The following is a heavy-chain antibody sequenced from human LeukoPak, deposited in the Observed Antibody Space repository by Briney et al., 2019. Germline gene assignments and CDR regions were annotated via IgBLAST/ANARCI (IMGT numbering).Heavy chain of an antibody. Sequence: PGRSLRLSCAASGFTFSSYGMHWVRQAPGKGLEWVAAISYDGSNKYYADSVKGRFTISRDNSKNTLYLQMNSLRAEDTAVYYCAKDPSGTNDYWGQGTLVTVSS. CDR1: GFTFSSYG. CDR2: ISYDGSNK. J-gene: IGHJ4*02. CDR3: AKDPSGTNDY. V-gene: IGHV3-30*18. D-gene: IGHD1-26*01.